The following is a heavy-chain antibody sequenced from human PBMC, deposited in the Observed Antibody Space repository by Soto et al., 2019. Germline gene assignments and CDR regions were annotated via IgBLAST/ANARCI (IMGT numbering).Heavy chain of an antibody. V-gene: IGHV4-59*08. D-gene: IGHD2-2*03. CDR2: IYYSGSP. CDR3: ARLNGYCLRPPCPGYDGMAA. CDR1: GGSISSSH. J-gene: IGHJ6*02. Sequence: SATLSLTCPGSGGSISSSHWNWSRQSPGKGLEWIGYIYYSGSPTYNPSLKSRVTISVDRSKNEFSVRLSSVTAADTAVYYCARLNGYCLRPPCPGYDGMAAWGQGPTVT.